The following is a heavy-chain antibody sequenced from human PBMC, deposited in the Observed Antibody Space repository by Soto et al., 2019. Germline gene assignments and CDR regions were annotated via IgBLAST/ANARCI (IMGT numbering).Heavy chain of an antibody. J-gene: IGHJ6*03. V-gene: IGHV3-30*18. D-gene: IGHD6-19*01. CDR1: GFTFSSYG. CDR2: ISYDGSNK. CDR3: AKEGDSSGWYWYYYYYMDV. Sequence: GGSLRLSCAASGFTFSSYGMHWVRQAPGKGLEWVAVISYDGSNKYYADSVKGRFTISSDNSKNTLYLQMNSLRAEDTAVYYCAKEGDSSGWYWYYYYYMDVWGKGTTVTVSS.